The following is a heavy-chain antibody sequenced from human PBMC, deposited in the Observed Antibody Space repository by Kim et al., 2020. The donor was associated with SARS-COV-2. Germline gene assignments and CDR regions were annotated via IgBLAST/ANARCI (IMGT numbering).Heavy chain of an antibody. V-gene: IGHV3-23*01. D-gene: IGHD2-15*01. CDR3: ASSGGSSAFWYFDY. CDR2: ISSSGGST. CDR1: GFIFRNFG. J-gene: IGHJ4*02. Sequence: GGSLRLSCAASGFIFRNFGMHWVRQAPGKGLEWVSAISSSGGSTYYAASVQGRFAISRDNTKDTLYLEMNSLRAEGTALYYCASSGGSSAFWYFDYWGQG.